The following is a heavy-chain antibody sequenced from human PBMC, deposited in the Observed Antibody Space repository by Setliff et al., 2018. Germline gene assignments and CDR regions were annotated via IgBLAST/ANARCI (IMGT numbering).Heavy chain of an antibody. D-gene: IGHD2-21*02. V-gene: IGHV3-43*01. Sequence: PGGSLRLSCAASGFTFDDYAMHWVRQAPGKGLEWVSLISWDGGSIGYADSVKGRFTISRDDSRNTLYLQMNSLKTEDTAVYYCTTGSVCVGDCYSGRLNYWGQGTLVTVSS. J-gene: IGHJ4*02. CDR3: TTGSVCVGDCYSGRLNY. CDR2: ISWDGGSI. CDR1: GFTFDDYA.